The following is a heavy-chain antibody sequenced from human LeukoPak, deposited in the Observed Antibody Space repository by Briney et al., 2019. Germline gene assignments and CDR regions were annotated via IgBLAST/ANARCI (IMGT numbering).Heavy chain of an antibody. Sequence: GGSLRLSCVVSGFSFSNSYMTWVRQAPGKGLEWVANIKHDGSDKYYVGSVKGRVTISRDNAKNSLYLQMNSLRAEDTAVYYCATYSTSSGAFDFWGQGTLVTVSS. CDR2: IKHDGSDK. D-gene: IGHD6-6*01. CDR3: ATYSTSSGAFDF. J-gene: IGHJ3*01. CDR1: GFSFSNSY. V-gene: IGHV3-7*01.